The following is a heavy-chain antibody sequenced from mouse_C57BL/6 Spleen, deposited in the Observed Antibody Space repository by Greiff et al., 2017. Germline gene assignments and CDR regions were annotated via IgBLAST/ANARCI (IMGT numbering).Heavy chain of an antibody. Sequence: QVQLQQPGAELVRPGTSVKLSCKASGYTFTSYWMHWVKQRPGQGLEWIGVIDPSDSYTNYNQKFKGKATLTVDTSSSTAYMQLSSLTSEDSAVYYCARKREIDYWGQGTTLTVSS. J-gene: IGHJ2*01. CDR1: GYTFTSYW. CDR2: IDPSDSYT. CDR3: ARKREIDY. V-gene: IGHV1-59*01.